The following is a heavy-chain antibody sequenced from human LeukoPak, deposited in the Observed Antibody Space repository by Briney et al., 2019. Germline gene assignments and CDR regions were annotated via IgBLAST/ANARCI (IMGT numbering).Heavy chain of an antibody. CDR2: ISSSGSTI. Sequence: GGSLRLSCAASGFTFSSYEMNWVRQAPGKGLEWVSYISSSGSTIYYADSVKGRFTISRDNAKNSLYLQMNSLRAEDTAVYYCAIMIVGGVDYWGQGTLVTVSS. D-gene: IGHD3-22*01. CDR1: GFTFSSYE. CDR3: AIMIVGGVDY. J-gene: IGHJ4*02. V-gene: IGHV3-48*03.